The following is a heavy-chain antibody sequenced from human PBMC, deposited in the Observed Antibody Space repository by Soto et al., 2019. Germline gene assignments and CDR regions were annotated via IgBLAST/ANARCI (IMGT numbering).Heavy chain of an antibody. Sequence: SETLSLTCTVSGGSISSGGYYWSWIRQHPGKGLEWIGYIYYSGSTYYNPSLKSRVTISVDTSKNQFSLKLSSVTAADTAVYYCARVPRDYYYDSSGYYCYFDYWGQGTLVTVSS. J-gene: IGHJ4*02. CDR3: ARVPRDYYYDSSGYYCYFDY. D-gene: IGHD3-22*01. V-gene: IGHV4-31*03. CDR2: IYYSGST. CDR1: GGSISSGGYY.